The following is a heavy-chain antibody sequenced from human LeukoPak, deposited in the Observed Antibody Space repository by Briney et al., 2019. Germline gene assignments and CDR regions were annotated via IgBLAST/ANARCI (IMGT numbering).Heavy chain of an antibody. J-gene: IGHJ4*02. D-gene: IGHD3-16*02. Sequence: SETLSLTCAVYGGSFSGYYWSWLRQPPGKGLEWIGEINHSGSTNNNLSLKTRVTISVDTSKNQFSLKLSSVTAADTAVYYCARRKGYVWGSYRHDYWGQGTLVTVSS. CDR1: GGSFSGYY. CDR3: ARRKGYVWGSYRHDY. CDR2: INHSGST. V-gene: IGHV4-34*01.